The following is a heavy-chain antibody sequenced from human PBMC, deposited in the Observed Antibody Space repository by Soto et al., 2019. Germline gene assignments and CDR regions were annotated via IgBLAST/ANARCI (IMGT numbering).Heavy chain of an antibody. V-gene: IGHV1-8*01. Sequence: ASVKVSCKASGYTFTSYDINWVRQATGQGLEWMGWMNPNSGNTGYAQKFQGRVTMTRNTPISTAYMELSSLRSEDTAVYYCAREGIRYFDWLLSPGWFDPWGQGTLVTVSS. CDR1: GYTFTSYD. J-gene: IGHJ5*02. D-gene: IGHD3-9*01. CDR3: AREGIRYFDWLLSPGWFDP. CDR2: MNPNSGNT.